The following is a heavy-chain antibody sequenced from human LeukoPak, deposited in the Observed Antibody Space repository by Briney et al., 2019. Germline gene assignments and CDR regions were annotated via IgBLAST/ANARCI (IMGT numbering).Heavy chain of an antibody. CDR3: ARDYDYGDY. Sequence: GGSLRLSCEASGFTFSSYAMAWVRQAPGKGLEWLSYITSSSNINYADSVKGRFTISRDNAKNSLYLQMNSLRAEDTAVYYCARDYDYGDYWGQGTLVTVSS. CDR2: ITSSSNI. CDR1: GFTFSSYA. D-gene: IGHD3-16*01. J-gene: IGHJ4*02. V-gene: IGHV3-48*01.